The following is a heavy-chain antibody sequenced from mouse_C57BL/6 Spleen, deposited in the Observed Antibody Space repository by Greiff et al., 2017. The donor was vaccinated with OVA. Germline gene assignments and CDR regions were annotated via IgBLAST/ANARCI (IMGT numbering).Heavy chain of an antibody. J-gene: IGHJ1*03. CDR2: ISSGSSTI. D-gene: IGHD2-4*01. CDR1: GFTFSDYG. Sequence: EVHLVESGGGLVKPGGSLKLSCAASGFTFSDYGMHWVRQAPEKGLEWVAYISSGSSTIYYADTVKGRFTISRDNAKNTLFLQMTSLRSEDTAMYYCARGGSIYYEYDGGYFDVWGTGTTVTVSS. V-gene: IGHV5-17*01. CDR3: ARGGSIYYEYDGGYFDV.